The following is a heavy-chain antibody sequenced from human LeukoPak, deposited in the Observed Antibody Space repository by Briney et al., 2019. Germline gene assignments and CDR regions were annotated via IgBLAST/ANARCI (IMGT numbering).Heavy chain of an antibody. CDR2: IYHSGST. D-gene: IGHD3-3*01. J-gene: IGHJ4*02. Sequence: SETLSLTCTVSGYSISSGYYWGWIRQPPGKGLEWIGSIYHSGSTYYNPSLKSRVTISVDTSKNQFSLKLNSVTAADTAVYYCARGASYDFWSGPYYFDYWGQGTLVTVSS. CDR3: ARGASYDFWSGPYYFDY. V-gene: IGHV4-38-2*02. CDR1: GYSISSGYY.